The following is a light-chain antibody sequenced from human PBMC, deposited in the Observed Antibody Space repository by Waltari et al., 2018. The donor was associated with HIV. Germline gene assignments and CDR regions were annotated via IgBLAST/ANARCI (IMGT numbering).Light chain of an antibody. CDR3: MQALQTPYS. Sequence: DIVMTQSPLSLPVTPGEPASISCRSSQSLLHSNGYNSLDWYLQKPGQSPLLLIYLGSDRATAVPDRFSGSGPGTDVTLKSSIVEAEDVGVDYFMQALQTPYSFVQGTKLEIK. J-gene: IGKJ2*03. V-gene: IGKV2-28*01. CDR1: QSLLHSNGYNS. CDR2: LGS.